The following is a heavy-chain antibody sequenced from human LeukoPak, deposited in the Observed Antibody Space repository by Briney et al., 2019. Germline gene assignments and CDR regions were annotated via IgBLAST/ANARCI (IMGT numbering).Heavy chain of an antibody. CDR3: TRASRGYSYGFAEY. CDR2: MYFGGSS. CDR1: GGSISSYY. V-gene: IGHV4-59*01. Sequence: SETLSLTCTVSGGSISSYYWRWIRQPPWKGLEWIGYMYFGGSSNYNPSLKSRVTISVDTSKNQLSLNLNSVTAADTAVYYCTRASRGYSYGFAEYWGQGTLVTVSS. J-gene: IGHJ4*02. D-gene: IGHD5-18*01.